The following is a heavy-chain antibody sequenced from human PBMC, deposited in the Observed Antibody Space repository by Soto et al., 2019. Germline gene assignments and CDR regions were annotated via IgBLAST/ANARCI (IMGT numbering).Heavy chain of an antibody. D-gene: IGHD3-22*01. J-gene: IGHJ3*02. Sequence: GSLRLSCAASGFTFSSYAMSWVRQAPGKGLEWVSAISGSGGSTYYADSVKGRFTISRDNSKNTLYLQMNSLRAEDTAVYYCAKDHTYYYDSSGYFHDAFGIWGQGTMVTVSS. CDR1: GFTFSSYA. V-gene: IGHV3-23*01. CDR2: ISGSGGST. CDR3: AKDHTYYYDSSGYFHDAFGI.